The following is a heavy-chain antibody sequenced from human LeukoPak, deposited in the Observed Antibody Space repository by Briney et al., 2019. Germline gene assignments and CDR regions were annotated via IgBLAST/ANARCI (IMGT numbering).Heavy chain of an antibody. CDR3: ARDRRYYDSSGYRYYFDY. CDR2: IIPIFGIA. V-gene: IGHV1-69*04. Sequence: SVNVSCTASGGTFSSYAISWVRQAPGQGLEWMGRIIPIFGIANYAQKFQGRVTITADKSTSTAYMELSSLRSKDTAVYYCARDRRYYDSSGYRYYFDYWGQGTLVTVSS. D-gene: IGHD3-22*01. J-gene: IGHJ4*02. CDR1: GGTFSSYA.